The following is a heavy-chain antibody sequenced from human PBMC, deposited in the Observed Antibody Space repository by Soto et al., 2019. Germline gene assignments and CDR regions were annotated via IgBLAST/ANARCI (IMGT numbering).Heavy chain of an antibody. CDR1: GFSFSSYA. D-gene: IGHD6-19*01. CDR3: AKGQTAVAGKNRFDP. V-gene: IGHV3-23*01. Sequence: EVQLLESGGGLVQPGGSLRLSCAASGFSFSSYAMTWVRQAPGKGLDWVSSISGSGDTTYYADTVKGRFTVSRDNSKNTVCLQMNSLRAEDTAGYYCAKGQTAVAGKNRFDPWGQGTLVTVSS. CDR2: ISGSGDTT. J-gene: IGHJ5*02.